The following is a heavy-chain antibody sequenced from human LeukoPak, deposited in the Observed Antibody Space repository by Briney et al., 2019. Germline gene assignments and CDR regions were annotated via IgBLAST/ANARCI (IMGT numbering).Heavy chain of an antibody. Sequence: SETLSLTCTVSGGSISSGSYYWSWIRQPAGKGLEWIGRIYTSGSTNYNPSLKSRVTMSVDTSKNQFSLKLSSVTAADAAVYYCARDCSGGTCYLGVVDYWGQGILVTVSS. D-gene: IGHD2-15*01. CDR2: IYTSGST. CDR1: GGSISSGSYY. CDR3: ARDCSGGTCYLGVVDY. J-gene: IGHJ4*02. V-gene: IGHV4-61*02.